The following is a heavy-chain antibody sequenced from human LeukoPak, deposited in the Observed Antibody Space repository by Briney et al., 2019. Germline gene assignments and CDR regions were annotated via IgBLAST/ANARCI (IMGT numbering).Heavy chain of an antibody. CDR2: IYYSGST. CDR3: VRCPSPGWFDP. V-gene: IGHV4-30-4*08. J-gene: IGHJ5*02. CDR1: GGSISSDDYY. Sequence: PSETLSLTCTVSGGSISSDDYYWSWIRQPPGKGLEWIGFIYYSGSTYYKPSLKSRVTISMDTSKNQFSLRLSSVTTADTAVYYCVRCPSPGWFDPWGQGTLVTVSS.